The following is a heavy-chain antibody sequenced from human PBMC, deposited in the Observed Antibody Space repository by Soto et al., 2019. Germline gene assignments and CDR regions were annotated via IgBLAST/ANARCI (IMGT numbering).Heavy chain of an antibody. Sequence: PGESLKISCKGSGYSFTSYWIGWVRQMPGKGLEWMGIIYPGDSDTRYSPSFQGQVTISADKSISTAYLQWSSLKASDTAMYYCARVGYGSGSYYKALYYYYGMDVWGQGTTVTVSS. CDR2: IYPGDSDT. D-gene: IGHD3-10*01. CDR3: ARVGYGSGSYYKALYYYYGMDV. CDR1: GYSFTSYW. J-gene: IGHJ6*02. V-gene: IGHV5-51*01.